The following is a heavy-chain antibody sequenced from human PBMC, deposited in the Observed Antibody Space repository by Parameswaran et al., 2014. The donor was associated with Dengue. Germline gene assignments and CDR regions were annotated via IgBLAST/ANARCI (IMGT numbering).Heavy chain of an antibody. D-gene: IGHD5-12*01. CDR3: ARDANSGLPTIY. V-gene: IGHV3-33*01. Sequence: WIRQPQEGLEWVAVIWYDGSNKYYADSVKGRFTISRDNSKNTLYLQMNSLRAEDTAVYYCARDANSGLPTIYWGQGTLVTVSS. CDR2: IWYDGSNK. J-gene: IGHJ4*02.